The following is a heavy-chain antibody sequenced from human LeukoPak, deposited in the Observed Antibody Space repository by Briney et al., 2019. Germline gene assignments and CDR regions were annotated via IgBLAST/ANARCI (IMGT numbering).Heavy chain of an antibody. CDR3: ARVREHYYDSSGYYSRWFDP. CDR1: GYTFTSYG. CDR2: ISAYNGNT. V-gene: IGHV1-18*01. Sequence: EASVKVSCKASGYTFTSYGISWVRQAPGQGLEWMGWISAYNGNTNYAQKLQGRVTITTDTSTSTAYMELRSLRSDDTAVYYCARVREHYYDSSGYYSRWFDPWGQGTLVTVSS. J-gene: IGHJ5*02. D-gene: IGHD3-22*01.